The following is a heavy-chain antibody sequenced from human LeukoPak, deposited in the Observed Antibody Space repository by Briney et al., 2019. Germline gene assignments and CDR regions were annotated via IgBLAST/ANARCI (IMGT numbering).Heavy chain of an antibody. CDR1: GDSVSSNSAA. CDR3: ARDRATGTTGFDY. V-gene: IGHV6-1*01. CDR2: TGYRSKWYN. Sequence: SQTLSLTCAISGDSVSSNSAAWNWIRQSPLRGLEWLGRTGYRSKWYNDYAVSVKSRVTINPDTSKNQFSLQLNSVTPEDAAVYYCARDRATGTTGFDYWGQGILVTVSS. D-gene: IGHD1-1*01. J-gene: IGHJ4*02.